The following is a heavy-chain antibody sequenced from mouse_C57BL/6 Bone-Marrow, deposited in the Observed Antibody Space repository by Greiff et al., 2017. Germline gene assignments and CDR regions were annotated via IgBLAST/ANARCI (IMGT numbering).Heavy chain of an antibody. CDR2: IYPRSGNT. CDR3: ARGDYYGSSYWFAY. Sequence: QLQQSGAEPARPGASVTLSCKASGYTFTSYGISWVKQRTGQGLEWIGEIYPRSGNTYYNEKFKGKATLTADKSSSTAYMELRSLTSEDSAVYFCARGDYYGSSYWFAYWGQGTLVTVSA. V-gene: IGHV1-81*01. CDR1: GYTFTSYG. J-gene: IGHJ3*01. D-gene: IGHD1-1*01.